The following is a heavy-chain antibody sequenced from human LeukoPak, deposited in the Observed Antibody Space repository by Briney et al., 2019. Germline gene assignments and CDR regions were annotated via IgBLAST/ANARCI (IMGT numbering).Heavy chain of an antibody. V-gene: IGHV3-30*18. CDR1: GFTFSRYG. CDR3: AKDRDSITIFGVVTTYYYYYYMDV. D-gene: IGHD3-3*01. Sequence: LRLSCAASGFTFSRYGMHWVRQAPGKGLEWVAVISYDGSNKYYADSVKGRFTISRDNSKNTLYLQMNSLRAEDTAVYYCAKDRDSITIFGVVTTYYYYYYMDVWGKGTTVTVSS. J-gene: IGHJ6*03. CDR2: ISYDGSNK.